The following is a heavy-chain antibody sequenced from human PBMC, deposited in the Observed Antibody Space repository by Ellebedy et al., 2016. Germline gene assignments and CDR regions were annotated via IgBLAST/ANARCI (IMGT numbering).Heavy chain of an antibody. CDR1: GFTFSSYG. J-gene: IGHJ6*02. V-gene: IGHV3-13*04. D-gene: IGHD3-22*01. CDR3: ARAHYFDSMSGMDV. CDR2: IGTAGDT. Sequence: GGSLRLSXAASGFTFSSYGMHWVRQATGKGLEWVSAIGTAGDTYYPGSVKGRFTISRENAKNSLYLQMNSLRAGDTAVYYCARAHYFDSMSGMDVWGQGTTVTVSS.